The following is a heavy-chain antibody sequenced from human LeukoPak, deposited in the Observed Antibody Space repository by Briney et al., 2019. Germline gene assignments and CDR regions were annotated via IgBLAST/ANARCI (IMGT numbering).Heavy chain of an antibody. J-gene: IGHJ6*03. CDR1: GFTFSSYA. V-gene: IGHV3-30*04. CDR2: ISYDGSNK. CDR3: ARGRYSGYDWVEGQEWLVLGSYYYYMDV. D-gene: IGHD5-12*01. Sequence: PGRSLRLSCAASGFTFSSYAMHWVRQAPGQGLEWVAVISYDGSNKYYAESVKGRFTISRDNSKNTLYLQMNSLRAEDTAVYYCARGRYSGYDWVEGQEWLVLGSYYYYMDVWGKGTTVTVSS.